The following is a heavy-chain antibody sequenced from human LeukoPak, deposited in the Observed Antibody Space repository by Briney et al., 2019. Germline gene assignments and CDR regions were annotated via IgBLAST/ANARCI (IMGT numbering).Heavy chain of an antibody. CDR3: ARSVSGFSRIFDY. Sequence: AGTLSLTCTVSGYTFSSYYRNWIRQPPGKELERIPSICSSGSTNYKPTLQSRVSITVNTTTKQSSLQLSSVPAADNTAYYCARSVSGFSRIFDYWGQGTLVTVSS. CDR2: ICSSGST. J-gene: IGHJ4*02. D-gene: IGHD5/OR15-5a*01. V-gene: IGHV4-4*08. CDR1: GYTFSSYY.